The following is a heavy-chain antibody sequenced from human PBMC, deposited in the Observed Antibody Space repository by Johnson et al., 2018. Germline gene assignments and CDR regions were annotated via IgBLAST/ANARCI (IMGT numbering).Heavy chain of an antibody. CDR1: GFTFSSYT. Sequence: VQLLESGGGLVKPGGSVRLSCAASGFTFSSYTMNWVRQAPGKGLEWVSFISISSSYIYYADSVKGRFTISRDNAKNSLYLQTNSLRAEDTAVYYCTRDPVGSVAFDIWGQGTMVTVSS. CDR2: ISISSSYI. CDR3: TRDPVGSVAFDI. D-gene: IGHD1-26*01. J-gene: IGHJ3*02. V-gene: IGHV3-21*01.